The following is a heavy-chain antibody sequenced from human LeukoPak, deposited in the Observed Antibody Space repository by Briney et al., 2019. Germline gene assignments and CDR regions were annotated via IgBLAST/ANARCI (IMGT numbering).Heavy chain of an antibody. CDR1: GFTFSSYG. CDR2: ISGSGGST. D-gene: IGHD1-20*01. J-gene: IGHJ4*02. V-gene: IGHV3-23*01. Sequence: PGGSLRLSCAASGFTFSSYGMSWVRQAPGKGLEWVSAISGSGGSTYYADSVKGRFTISRDNSKNTLYLQMNSLRAEDTAVYYCAKDPDSGYNWNDRPGFFDYWGQGTLVTVSS. CDR3: AKDPDSGYNWNDRPGFFDY.